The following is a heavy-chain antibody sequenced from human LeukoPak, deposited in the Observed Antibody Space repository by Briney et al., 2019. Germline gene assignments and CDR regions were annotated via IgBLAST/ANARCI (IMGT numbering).Heavy chain of an antibody. CDR3: ARSGAFGELFFYGMDV. D-gene: IGHD3-10*01. CDR2: ISYDGSNK. CDR1: GFTFSSYA. J-gene: IGHJ6*02. Sequence: GSLRLSCAASGFTFSSYAMHWVRQAPGKGLEGVAVISYDGSNKYYADSVKGRFTISRDNSKNTPYLQMNSLRAEDTAVYYCARSGAFGELFFYGMDVWGQGTTVTVSS. V-gene: IGHV3-30-3*01.